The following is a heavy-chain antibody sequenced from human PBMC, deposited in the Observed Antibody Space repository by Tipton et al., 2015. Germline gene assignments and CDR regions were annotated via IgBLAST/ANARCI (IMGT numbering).Heavy chain of an antibody. D-gene: IGHD5-18*01. J-gene: IGHJ4*02. Sequence: NLSLTCTVSGDSMSSGTYYWSWIRQHPGKGLEWIGYIYYSGTTYYNQSLKSRLTISLDRSKSHFSLQLTSVTAADTAVYYCARSGDTYIDYWGQGTLVTVSS. CDR2: IYYSGTT. CDR1: GDSMSSGTYY. CDR3: ARSGDTYIDY. V-gene: IGHV4-31*03.